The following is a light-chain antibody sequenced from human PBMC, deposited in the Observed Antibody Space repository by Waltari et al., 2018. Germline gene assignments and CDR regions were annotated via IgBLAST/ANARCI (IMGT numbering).Light chain of an antibody. Sequence: QSVLTQPPSVSGAPGPRVTISCAGNSSNIRAGSDIHWYQHLPGPTPKLLIFDHSTRPLGVPDRFSGSKSGTSVSLVITGLQAEDEADYYCQSYDSSLSAWVFGGGTKLTVL. CDR2: DHS. CDR3: QSYDSSLSAWV. J-gene: IGLJ3*02. V-gene: IGLV1-40*01. CDR1: SSNIRAGSD.